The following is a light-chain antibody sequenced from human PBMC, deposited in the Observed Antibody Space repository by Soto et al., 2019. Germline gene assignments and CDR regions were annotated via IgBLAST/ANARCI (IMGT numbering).Light chain of an antibody. J-gene: IGLJ1*01. V-gene: IGLV2-23*01. Sequence: QSVLTQPASVSGSPGQSITISCTGTSSDVGSYNLVSWYQQHPGKAPELMIYEGSKRPSGVSNRFSGSKSGNTASLTISGLQAEDEADYYCCSYAGSSTPLYVFGTGTKVTVL. CDR1: SSDVGSYNL. CDR2: EGS. CDR3: CSYAGSSTPLYV.